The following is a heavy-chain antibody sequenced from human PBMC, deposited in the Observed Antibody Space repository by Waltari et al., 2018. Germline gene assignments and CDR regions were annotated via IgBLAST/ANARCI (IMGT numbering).Heavy chain of an antibody. J-gene: IGHJ3*01. Sequence: QVQLVQSGAEVKKPGSSVKVSCKASGGTFSSYAIRRVRQAPGQGLEWMRGIIPILGKANYAQKCQGRVTITADRDTSTAYMELSSLRSEDTAVDYCAIDTPSGFSNVWGQGTMVTVSS. D-gene: IGHD3-10*01. CDR3: AIDTPSGFSNV. CDR2: IIPILGKA. CDR1: GGTFSSYA. V-gene: IGHV1-69*10.